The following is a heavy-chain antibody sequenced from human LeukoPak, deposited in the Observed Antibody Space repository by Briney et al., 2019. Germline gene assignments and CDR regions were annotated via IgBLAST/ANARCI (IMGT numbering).Heavy chain of an antibody. CDR1: GFTFSSYW. V-gene: IGHV3-7*01. CDR2: IKQDGSEK. D-gene: IGHD2-2*01. J-gene: IGHJ4*02. Sequence: GGSLRLSCVVSGFTFSSYWMSWVRQAPGKGLEWVANIKQDGSEKYYVDSVKGRFTMSRDNAKNSLYLQMDSLRVDDTAVYYCARYCSSPGCPEYYFDYWGQGTLVTVSS. CDR3: ARYCSSPGCPEYYFDY.